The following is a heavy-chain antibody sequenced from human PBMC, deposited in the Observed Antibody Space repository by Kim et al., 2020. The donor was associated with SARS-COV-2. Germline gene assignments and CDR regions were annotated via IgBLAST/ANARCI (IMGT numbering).Heavy chain of an antibody. Sequence: SETLSLTCTVSGGSISSSSYYWGWIRQPPGKGLEWIGSIYYSGSTYYNPSLKSRVTISVDTSKNQFSLKLSSVTAADTAVYYCARGYSSSWYYGEGAPERGHTYYYYYYYGMDVWGQGTTVTVSS. CDR3: ARGYSSSWYYGEGAPERGHTYYYYYYYGMDV. CDR2: IYYSGST. V-gene: IGHV4-39*01. CDR1: GGSISSSSYY. D-gene: IGHD6-13*01. J-gene: IGHJ6*02.